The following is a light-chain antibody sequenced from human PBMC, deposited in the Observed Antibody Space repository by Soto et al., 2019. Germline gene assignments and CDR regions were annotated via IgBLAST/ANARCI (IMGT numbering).Light chain of an antibody. Sequence: EIVLTQSPGTLSLSPGERATLTGRASQSVTNYIAWYQQRPGQAPRLLIYDASNRATGVPARFSGSRSRTDFTLTISDLEPADFGLYYCQQRLNWPPGFGQGTKVDIK. CDR2: DAS. V-gene: IGKV3-11*01. CDR1: QSVTNY. CDR3: QQRLNWPPG. J-gene: IGKJ1*01.